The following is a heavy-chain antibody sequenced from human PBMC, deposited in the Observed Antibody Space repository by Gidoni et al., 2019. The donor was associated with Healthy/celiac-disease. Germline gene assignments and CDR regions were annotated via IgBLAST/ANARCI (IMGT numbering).Heavy chain of an antibody. Sequence: QVQLQEPGPGLVKPSETLSLTCTVSGGSIRSYYWSWIRQPPGKGLEWIGYIYYSGSTNYNPSLKSRVTISVDTSKNQFSLKLSSVTAADTAVYYCARVSDGSSSVSYYYGMDVWGQGTTVTVSS. D-gene: IGHD6-6*01. CDR2: IYYSGST. CDR3: ARVSDGSSSVSYYYGMDV. CDR1: GGSIRSYY. J-gene: IGHJ6*02. V-gene: IGHV4-59*01.